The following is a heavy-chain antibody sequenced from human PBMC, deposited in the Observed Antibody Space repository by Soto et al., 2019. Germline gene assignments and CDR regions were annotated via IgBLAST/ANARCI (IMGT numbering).Heavy chain of an antibody. CDR1: GGTFSSYA. CDR2: IIPIFGTA. J-gene: IGHJ4*02. D-gene: IGHD1-1*01. Sequence: SVKVSCKASGGTFSSYAISWVRQAPGQGLEWMGGIIPIFGTANYAQKFQGRVTITADESTSTAYMELSSLRSEDTAVYYCATSEPTGTTSGSDFDYWGQGTLVTVSS. CDR3: ATSEPTGTTSGSDFDY. V-gene: IGHV1-69*13.